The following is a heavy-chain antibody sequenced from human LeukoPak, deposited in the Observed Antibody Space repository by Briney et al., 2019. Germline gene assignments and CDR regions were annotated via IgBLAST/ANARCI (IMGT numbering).Heavy chain of an antibody. CDR2: ISSDGRNT. CDR3: ARVRNYDFWSGYDS. D-gene: IGHD3-3*01. J-gene: IGHJ4*02. CDR1: GFTFSNYV. V-gene: IGHV3-64*01. Sequence: GGSLRLSCAASGFTFSNYVMHWVSQAPGKGLEYASAISSDGRNTYYANSVKGRFTTSRDNSKNTLYLQMGSLRAEDMAVYYCARVRNYDFWSGYDSWGQGTLVTVSS.